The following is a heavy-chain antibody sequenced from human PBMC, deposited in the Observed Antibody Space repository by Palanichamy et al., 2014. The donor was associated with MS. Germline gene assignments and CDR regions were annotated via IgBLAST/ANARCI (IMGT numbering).Heavy chain of an antibody. Sequence: EVQLVEVWGRAWSRPGGSLRLSCAASGFTFSSYWMSWVRQAPGKGLEWVANIKQDGSEKYYVDSVKGRFTISRDNAKNSLYPQMNSLRAEDTAVYYCARERVYSNYDPYYYYGMDVWGQGTTVTVSS. CDR3: ARERVYSNYDPYYYYGMDV. CDR2: IKQDGSEK. V-gene: IGHV3-7*03. D-gene: IGHD4-11*01. J-gene: IGHJ6*02. CDR1: GFTFSSYW.